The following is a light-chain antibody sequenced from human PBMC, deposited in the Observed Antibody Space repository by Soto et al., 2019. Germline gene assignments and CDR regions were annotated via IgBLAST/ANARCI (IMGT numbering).Light chain of an antibody. J-gene: IGKJ2*01. CDR2: KVS. CDR3: QQYDSYPYT. V-gene: IGKV1-5*03. Sequence: DIQMTQSPSTLSASVGDRVTITCRASQTISNWLAWYQQKPGKAPKLLIYKVSTLHSGVPSRFSGGGSGTEFTLPITSLQPDDFATYYCQQYDSYPYTFGPGTKLDIK. CDR1: QTISNW.